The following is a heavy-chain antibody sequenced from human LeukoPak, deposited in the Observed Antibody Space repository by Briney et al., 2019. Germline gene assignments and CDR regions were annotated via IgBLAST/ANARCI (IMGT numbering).Heavy chain of an antibody. D-gene: IGHD1-1*01. Sequence: GRSLRLSCAASGFTFSSYGMHWVRQAPGKGLEWVAVIWYDGSNKYYADSVKGRFTISRDNSKNTLYLQMNSLRAEDTAVYYCAREQLERVYYYYYGMDVWGQGTTVTVSS. V-gene: IGHV3-33*08. CDR3: AREQLERVYYYYYGMDV. CDR1: GFTFSSYG. CDR2: IWYDGSNK. J-gene: IGHJ6*02.